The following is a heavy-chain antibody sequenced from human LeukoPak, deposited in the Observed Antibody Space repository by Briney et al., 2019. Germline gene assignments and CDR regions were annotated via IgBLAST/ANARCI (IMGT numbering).Heavy chain of an antibody. CDR2: IYTSGST. CDR3: ARERGSSGVYFDY. J-gene: IGHJ4*02. CDR1: GGSISSYY. Sequence: PSETLSLTCTVSGGSISSYYWXXXXXXXXXXXXXIGRIYTSGSTNYNPSLKSRVTMSVDTSENQFSLKLSSVTAADTAVYYCARERGSSGVYFDYWGQGTLVTVSS. D-gene: IGHD6-19*01. V-gene: IGHV4-4*07.